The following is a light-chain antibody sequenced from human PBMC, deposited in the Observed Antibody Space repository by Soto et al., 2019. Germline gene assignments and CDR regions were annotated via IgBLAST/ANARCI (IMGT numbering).Light chain of an antibody. CDR1: QSGSAY. J-gene: IGKJ1*01. CDR2: AVS. CDR3: QQGYSTPRT. V-gene: IGKV1-39*01. Sequence: DIPMTPSPSSVSASVGDRVTITCRASQSGSAYLHWYQQKPGKAPKVLIYAVSSLQSGVPSRFRVTGTGSGTDFTLNSNSLQLEVSATYYCQQGYSTPRTFGQGTKVELK.